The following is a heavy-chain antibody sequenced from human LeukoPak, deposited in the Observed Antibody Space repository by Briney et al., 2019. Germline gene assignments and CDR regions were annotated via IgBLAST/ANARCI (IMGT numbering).Heavy chain of an antibody. D-gene: IGHD3-10*01. V-gene: IGHV4-61*02. Sequence: SETLSLTCTVSGGSISSGSYYWSWIRQPAGKGLEWIGRICTSGSTNYNPSLKSRVTISVDTSKNQFSLKLSSVTAADTAVYYCARDAEYYGSGSYVYYYYMDVWGKGTTVTVSS. J-gene: IGHJ6*03. CDR2: ICTSGST. CDR1: GGSISSGSYY. CDR3: ARDAEYYGSGSYVYYYYMDV.